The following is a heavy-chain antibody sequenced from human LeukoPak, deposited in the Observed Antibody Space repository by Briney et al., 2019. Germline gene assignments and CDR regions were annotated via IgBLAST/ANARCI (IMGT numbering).Heavy chain of an antibody. CDR2: IWYDGSIK. V-gene: IGHV3-33*01. CDR1: GFIFSSYG. Sequence: PGRSLRLSCAASGFIFSSYGMHWVRQAPGKGLEWVAVIWYDGSIKYYADSVKGRFTISRDNSKNTLYLQMNSLRAEDTALYYCASAAGPFYNRGQGTLVTVSS. J-gene: IGHJ4*02. CDR3: ASAAGPFYN. D-gene: IGHD6-19*01.